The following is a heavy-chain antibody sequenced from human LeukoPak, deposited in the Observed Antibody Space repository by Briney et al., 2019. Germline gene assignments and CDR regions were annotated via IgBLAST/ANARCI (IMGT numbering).Heavy chain of an antibody. CDR1: GYTFTGYY. V-gene: IGHV1-2*02. D-gene: IGHD3-10*01. J-gene: IGHJ3*02. CDR3: ARDRDPSSPYDAFDI. Sequence: GASVKVSCKASGYTFTGYYMYWVRQAPGQGLEWMGWINPNSGGTNYAQKFQGRVTVTRDTSISTAYMELSRLRSDDTAVYYCARDRDPSSPYDAFDIWGQGTMVTVSS. CDR2: INPNSGGT.